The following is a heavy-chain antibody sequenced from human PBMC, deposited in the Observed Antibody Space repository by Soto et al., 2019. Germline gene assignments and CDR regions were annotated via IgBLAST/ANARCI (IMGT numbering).Heavy chain of an antibody. CDR3: ARWGTTGGLDV. V-gene: IGHV3-33*05. CDR1: GFTFRSYV. D-gene: IGHD3-16*01. Sequence: QVQLVESGGGVVQPGTSLRLSCVGSGFTFRSYVIHWVRQAPGKGLEWVALTSYDGSNNFYGDSVKGRFTISRHNSRNTVELQMDSLTVEDTALDYCARWGTTGGLDVWGQGTLVSVSS. J-gene: IGHJ4*02. CDR2: TSYDGSNN.